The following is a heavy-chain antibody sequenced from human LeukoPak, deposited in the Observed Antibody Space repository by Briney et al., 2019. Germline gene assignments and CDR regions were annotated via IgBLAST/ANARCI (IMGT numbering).Heavy chain of an antibody. CDR1: GYSISSGYN. D-gene: IGHD5-18*01. CDR3: ARGGYSYGIDY. Sequence: PSETLSLTCAVSGYSISSGYNWGWIRQPPGKGLEWIGSIYRSGSTYYNPSLKTRVTISVDTSKNQFSLKLSSVTAADTAVYYCARGGYSYGIDYWGQGTLVTVSS. J-gene: IGHJ4*02. CDR2: IYRSGST. V-gene: IGHV4-38-2*01.